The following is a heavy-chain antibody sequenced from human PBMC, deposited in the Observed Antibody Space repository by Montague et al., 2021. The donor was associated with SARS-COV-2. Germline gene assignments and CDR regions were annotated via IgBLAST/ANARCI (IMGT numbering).Heavy chain of an antibody. CDR1: DGSFSDYS. CDR3: ARGRQHFNMIVVVMTGGEYYFYY. J-gene: IGHJ4*02. D-gene: IGHD3-22*01. CDR2: INHRGTS. Sequence: SETLSLTCAVYDGSFSDYSWTWIRQPPGKGLEWIGEINHRGTSNYNPSLKSQVSISVDTSKNQFSLYLGSVTAAEKAVYYCARGRQHFNMIVVVMTGGEYYFYYWCQGTPVTVSS. V-gene: IGHV4-34*01.